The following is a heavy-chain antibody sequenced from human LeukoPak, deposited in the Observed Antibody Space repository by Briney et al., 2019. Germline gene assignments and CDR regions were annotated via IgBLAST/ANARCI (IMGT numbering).Heavy chain of an antibody. CDR2: LYYSGSI. D-gene: IGHD3-22*01. CDR1: GGSINSRNQY. V-gene: IGHV4-39*01. J-gene: IGHJ4*02. CDR3: ARLLAYYYGSSGPFFDY. Sequence: PWEPLSLTCTVPGGSINSRNQYWGCIRQPPGKGLELIGYLYYSGSIYYNPSLKSRLTISIDTSRNQFSLKLSSVTATDTAVYYCARLLAYYYGSSGPFFDYWGQGTLVTVSS.